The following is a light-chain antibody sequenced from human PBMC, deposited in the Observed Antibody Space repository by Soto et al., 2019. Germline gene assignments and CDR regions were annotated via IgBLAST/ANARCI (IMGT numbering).Light chain of an antibody. V-gene: IGLV2-14*01. CDR1: SSDVGGYKY. CDR3: SSYTSSSTYVV. CDR2: EVS. Sequence: QSALTQPASVSGSPGQSITISCTGTSSDVGGYKYVSWYQQHPGKAPKLMIFEVSNRPSGVSNRFSGSKSGNTASLTISGLQAEDEADYYCSSYTSSSTYVVFGGGTQLTVL. J-gene: IGLJ2*01.